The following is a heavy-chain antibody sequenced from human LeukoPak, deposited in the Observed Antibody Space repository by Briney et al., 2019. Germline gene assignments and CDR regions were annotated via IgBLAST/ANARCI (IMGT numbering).Heavy chain of an antibody. CDR2: ISYDGSNK. Sequence: GGSLRLSCAASGFTFSSYVMHWVRQAPGKGLEWVTVISYDGSNKYYADSVKGRFTISRDNSKNTLYLQMNSLRAEDTAVYYCARDGDYDFWRSPGGVDYWGQGTLVTVSS. J-gene: IGHJ4*02. D-gene: IGHD3-3*01. CDR1: GFTFSSYV. CDR3: ARDGDYDFWRSPGGVDY. V-gene: IGHV3-30-3*01.